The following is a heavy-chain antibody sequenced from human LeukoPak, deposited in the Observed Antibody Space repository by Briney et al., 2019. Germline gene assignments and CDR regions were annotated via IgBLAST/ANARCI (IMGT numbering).Heavy chain of an antibody. V-gene: IGHV3-48*01. CDR3: ARDRWGFFES. J-gene: IGHJ4*02. Sequence: QPGGSLRLSCAASGFTFSSYSMQWVRQAPGKGLEWVSYISSSSSSKHYADSVKGRFTISRDNAKNSLYLQMNSLRAEDTAVYYCARDRWGFFESWGQGTLVTVSS. D-gene: IGHD3-3*01. CDR1: GFTFSSYS. CDR2: ISSSSSSK.